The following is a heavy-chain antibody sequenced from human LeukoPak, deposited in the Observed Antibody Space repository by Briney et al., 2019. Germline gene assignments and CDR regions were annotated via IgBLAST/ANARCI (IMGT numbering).Heavy chain of an antibody. J-gene: IGHJ4*02. CDR3: ARSRGPIWFGELHDY. Sequence: SETLSLTCTVSGGSISSSSYYWGWIRQPPGKGLEWIGSIYYSGSTYYNPSLKSRVTISVDTSKNQFSLKLSSVTAADTAVYYCARSRGPIWFGELHDYWGQGTLVTVSS. V-gene: IGHV4-39*01. CDR1: GGSISSSSYY. D-gene: IGHD3-10*01. CDR2: IYYSGST.